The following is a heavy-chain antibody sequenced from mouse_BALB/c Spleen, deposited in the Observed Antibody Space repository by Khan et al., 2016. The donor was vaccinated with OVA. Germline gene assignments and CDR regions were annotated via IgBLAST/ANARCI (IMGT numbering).Heavy chain of an antibody. CDR2: INHSTGYT. CDR3: ARWGGSSGYADY. V-gene: IGHV1-7*01. Sequence: QIQLVQSGAELAKPGASVKMSCKASGYTFTSYWMHWVKQRPGQGLEWIGYINHSTGYTEYNQKFKDKATLTADKSSSTAFMQLIRLPSEDTAVYDWARWGGSSGYADYWGQGTTLTVSS. CDR1: GYTFTSYW. D-gene: IGHD3-1*01. J-gene: IGHJ2*01.